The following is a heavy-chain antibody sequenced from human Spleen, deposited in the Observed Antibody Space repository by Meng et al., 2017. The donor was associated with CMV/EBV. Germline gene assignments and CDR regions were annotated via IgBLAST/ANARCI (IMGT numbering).Heavy chain of an antibody. CDR3: ARVAEERFSDY. CDR2: LSYRGDT. J-gene: IGHJ4*02. CDR1: GGSITSSSYY. V-gene: IGHV4-39*07. Sequence: GSLRLSCTVSGGSITSSSYYWGWIRRPPGKGLEWIGSLSYRGDTYYNPSLKTRVTISVDTSKNQFSLKLSSVTAADTAVYYCARVAEERFSDYWGQGTLVTVSS.